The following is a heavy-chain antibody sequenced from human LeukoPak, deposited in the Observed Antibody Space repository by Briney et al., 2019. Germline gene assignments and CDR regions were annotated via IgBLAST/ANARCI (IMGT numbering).Heavy chain of an antibody. CDR3: AREREMNTNTGFDY. J-gene: IGHJ4*02. V-gene: IGHV3-66*01. D-gene: IGHD5-24*01. CDR1: GFTVSSNY. CDR2: IYSGGST. Sequence: GGSLRLSCAASGFTVSSNYMSWVRQAPGKGLEWVSVIYSGGSTYYADSVKGRFTISRDNSKNTLYLQMNSLRAEDTAVYYCAREREMNTNTGFDYWGQGTLVTVSS.